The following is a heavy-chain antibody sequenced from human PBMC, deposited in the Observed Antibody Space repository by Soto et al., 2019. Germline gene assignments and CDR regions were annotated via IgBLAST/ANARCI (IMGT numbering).Heavy chain of an antibody. V-gene: IGHV3-30*18. Sequence: GGSLRLSCAASGFTFSSYGMHWVRQAPGKGLEWVAVISYDGSNKYYADSVKGRFTISRDNSKNTLYLQMNSLRAEDTAVYYCAKGYQPLDYYYYYMDVWGKGTTVTVSS. CDR3: AKGYQPLDYYYYYMDV. CDR1: GFTFSSYG. D-gene: IGHD2-2*01. J-gene: IGHJ6*03. CDR2: ISYDGSNK.